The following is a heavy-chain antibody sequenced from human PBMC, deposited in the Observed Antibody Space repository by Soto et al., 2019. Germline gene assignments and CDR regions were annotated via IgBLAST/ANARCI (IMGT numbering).Heavy chain of an antibody. J-gene: IGHJ4*02. CDR1: GGSISSSNW. Sequence: KLSETLSLTCTVSGGSISSSNWWSWVRQSPGKGLEWIGEIYHSGNTNYNPSLTSRVSISVDKSKSQIPLSLNSVTAADTAVYYCARDGGGGSSYGYRYFDSWGQGTLVTVSS. CDR2: IYHSGNT. D-gene: IGHD3-16*01. V-gene: IGHV4-4*02. CDR3: ARDGGGGSSYGYRYFDS.